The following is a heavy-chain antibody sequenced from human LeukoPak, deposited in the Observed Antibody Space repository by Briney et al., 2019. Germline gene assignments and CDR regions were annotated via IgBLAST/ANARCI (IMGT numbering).Heavy chain of an antibody. J-gene: IGHJ6*03. CDR2: IYYSGST. V-gene: IGHV4-39*01. Sequence: SETLSLTCTVSGGSISSSSYYWGWIRQPPGKGPEWIGRIYYSGSTYYNPSLKSRVTISVDTSKNQFSLKLSSVTAAGTAVYYCARIAGYCSSTSCRAPEADYYYYMDVWGKGTTVTVSS. D-gene: IGHD2-2*03. CDR1: GGSISSSSYY. CDR3: ARIAGYCSSTSCRAPEADYYYYMDV.